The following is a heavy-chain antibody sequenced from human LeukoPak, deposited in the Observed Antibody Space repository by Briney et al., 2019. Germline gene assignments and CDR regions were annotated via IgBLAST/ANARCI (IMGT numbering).Heavy chain of an antibody. CDR1: GGSFSDYY. CDR3: ARMGYRYVINDWSRTGLGAYPTKYYYHLDV. Sequence: SETLSLTCAVYGGSFSDYYWSWIRQPPGKGLEWIGEINPSGSTNYSPSLKSRVTISVDTSKNQFSLKLRSVAAADTAVYFCARMGYRYVINDWSRTGLGAYPTKYYYHLDVWDKGTTVTVSS. CDR2: INPSGST. D-gene: IGHD5-18*01. J-gene: IGHJ6*03. V-gene: IGHV4-34*01.